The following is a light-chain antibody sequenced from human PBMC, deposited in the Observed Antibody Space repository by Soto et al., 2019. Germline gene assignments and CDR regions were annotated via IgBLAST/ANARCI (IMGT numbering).Light chain of an antibody. V-gene: IGLV2-23*01. CDR1: SSDVGSYNL. J-gene: IGLJ1*01. CDR2: EGS. Sequence: QSALTQPASVSGSPGQSITISCTGTSSDVGSYNLVSWYQQHPHKAPKLMIYEGSKWPSGVSNRFSGSKSGNTASLTISGLQAEDEADYYCCSYAGSSTYVFGTGTKVTVL. CDR3: CSYAGSSTYV.